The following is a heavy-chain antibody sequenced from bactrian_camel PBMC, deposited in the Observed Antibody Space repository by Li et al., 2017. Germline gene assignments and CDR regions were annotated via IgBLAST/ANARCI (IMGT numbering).Heavy chain of an antibody. V-gene: IGHV3S1*01. CDR3: ATAAGSGNIWSAFHY. J-gene: IGHJ4*01. D-gene: IGHD6*01. Sequence: HVQLVESGGGSVQAGGSLRLSCAASGYSISRYCVGWFRQAPGKEREGVATINSGGGTTYYADSVKGRFSVSRDNAKNTMYLQMNSLRSEDTALYYCATAAGSGNIWSAFHYWGQGTQVTVS. CDR2: INSGGGTT. CDR1: GYSISRYC.